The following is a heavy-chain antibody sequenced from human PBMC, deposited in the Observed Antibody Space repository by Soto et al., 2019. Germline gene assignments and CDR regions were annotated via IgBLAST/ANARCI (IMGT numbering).Heavy chain of an antibody. V-gene: IGHV4-59*08. CDR1: GGSISSYY. CDR3: ARRDYGDYVSYFDY. Sequence: PSETLSLTCTVSGGSISSYYWSWIRQPPGKGLEWIGYIYYSGSTNYNPSLKSRVTISVDTSKNQFSLKLSSVTAADTAVYYCARRDYGDYVSYFDYWGQGTLVTVSS. D-gene: IGHD4-17*01. CDR2: IYYSGST. J-gene: IGHJ4*02.